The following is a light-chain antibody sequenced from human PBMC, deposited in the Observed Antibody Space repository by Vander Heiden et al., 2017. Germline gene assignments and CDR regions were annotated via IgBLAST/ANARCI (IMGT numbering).Light chain of an antibody. CDR2: QDR. CDR1: KLGDKY. V-gene: IGLV3-1*01. J-gene: IGLJ2*01. Sequence: SYELTQPPSVSVSPGQTASITCSGDKLGDKYACWYQQKPGQFPVLVIYQDRKRPSGIHERFSGSNSGNTATLTISGNEAVDEADYYCQAWDSSGVFGGGTKLTVL. CDR3: QAWDSSGV.